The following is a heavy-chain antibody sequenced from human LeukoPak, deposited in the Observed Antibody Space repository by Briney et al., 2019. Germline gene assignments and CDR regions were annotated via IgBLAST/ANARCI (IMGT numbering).Heavy chain of an antibody. CDR2: IFHSGRT. Sequence: SETLSLTCAVSGYSISNGFYWGWIRPPPGKGLEWIGSIFHSGRTFYNPFLNSRVTIAVDTSKNQFSLKMTSVTAADTAVYYCARHTQWSVRDACYFDLWGRGTLVIVSS. J-gene: IGHJ2*01. V-gene: IGHV4-38-2*01. CDR3: ARHTQWSVRDACYFDL. CDR1: GYSISNGFY. D-gene: IGHD3-3*01.